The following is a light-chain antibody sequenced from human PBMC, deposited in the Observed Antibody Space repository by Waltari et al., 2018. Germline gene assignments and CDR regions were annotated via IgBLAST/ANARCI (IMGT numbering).Light chain of an antibody. CDR3: QQYGSSPYT. CDR2: GAS. J-gene: IGKJ2*01. CDR1: QSVSGSY. V-gene: IGKV3-20*01. Sequence: DIVLTQSPGTLSLSQGARATLSCRASQSVSGSYLAWYQHKPGQAPRLLIYGASSRATGIADRFSGSGSGTDFTLTISRLEPEDFAVYYCQQYGSSPYTFGQGTKLEIK.